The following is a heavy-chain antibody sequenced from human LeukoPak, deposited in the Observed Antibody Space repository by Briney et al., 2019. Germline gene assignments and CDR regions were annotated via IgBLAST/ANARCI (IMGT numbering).Heavy chain of an antibody. V-gene: IGHV3-73*01. Sequence: GSLRLSCAASGFTFSCSAMHWVRPASGKGLECVGRIRSKANSYATAYAASVKGRFTISRDDSKNTAYLQMNSLKTEDAAVYYCTRPGYDSSYYYFDYWGQGTLVTVSS. D-gene: IGHD3-22*01. CDR2: IRSKANSYAT. CDR3: TRPGYDSSYYYFDY. CDR1: GFTFSCSA. J-gene: IGHJ4*02.